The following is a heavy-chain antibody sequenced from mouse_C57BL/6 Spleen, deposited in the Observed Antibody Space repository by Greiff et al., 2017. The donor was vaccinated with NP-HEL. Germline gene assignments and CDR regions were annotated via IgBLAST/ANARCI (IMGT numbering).Heavy chain of an antibody. CDR2: ISSGSSTI. D-gene: IGHD1-1*01. V-gene: IGHV5-17*01. Sequence: EVKLVESGGGLVKPGGSLKLSCAASGFTFSDYGMHWVRQAPEKGLEWVAYISSGSSTIYYADTVKGRFTISRDNAKNTLFLQMTSLRSEDTAMYYCARKFTTVVGYFDVWGTGTTVTVSS. CDR1: GFTFSDYG. CDR3: ARKFTTVVGYFDV. J-gene: IGHJ1*03.